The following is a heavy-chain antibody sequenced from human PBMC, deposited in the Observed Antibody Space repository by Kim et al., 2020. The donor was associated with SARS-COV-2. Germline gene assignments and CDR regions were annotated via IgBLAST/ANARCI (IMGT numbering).Heavy chain of an antibody. V-gene: IGHV3-21*01. CDR1: GFSFNRYS. CDR3: ATTEGAIMYK. D-gene: IGHD3-16*01. Sequence: GGSLRLSCSASGFSFNRYSMNWVRQAPGKGLEWVSSINSVGTFTPYGDSVKGRFTISRDNAKNSLYLQMNSLTAEDTAVYYCATTEGAIMYKWVPGTPVT. CDR2: INSVGTFT. J-gene: IGHJ4*02.